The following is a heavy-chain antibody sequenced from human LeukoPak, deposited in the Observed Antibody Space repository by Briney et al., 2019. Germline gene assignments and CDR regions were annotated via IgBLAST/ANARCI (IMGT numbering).Heavy chain of an antibody. V-gene: IGHV1-69*04. CDR2: IIPILGIA. CDR3: AREDDYYDSSGYYYYFDY. Sequence: SVKLSCKASGGTFSNYAISLVRQAPGQGLEWMGRIIPILGIANYAQKFQGRVTITADKSTSTAYMELSSLRSEDTAVYYCAREDDYYDSSGYYYYFDYWGQGTLVTVSS. J-gene: IGHJ4*02. CDR1: GGTFSNYA. D-gene: IGHD3-22*01.